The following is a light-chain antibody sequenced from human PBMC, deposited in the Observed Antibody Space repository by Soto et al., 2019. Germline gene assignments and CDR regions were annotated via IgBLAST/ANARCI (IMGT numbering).Light chain of an antibody. CDR3: QQRSNWPPGLT. V-gene: IGKV3-11*01. CDR1: QGIGDT. CDR2: DTS. Sequence: EIVMTQSPATLSVSPGEGATLSCRASQGIGDTLAWYQQKPGQTPRLLIYDTSIRATGIPARFSGSGSGTDFTLTISSLEPEDFAVYYCQQRSNWPPGLTFGQGTKVEIK. J-gene: IGKJ1*01.